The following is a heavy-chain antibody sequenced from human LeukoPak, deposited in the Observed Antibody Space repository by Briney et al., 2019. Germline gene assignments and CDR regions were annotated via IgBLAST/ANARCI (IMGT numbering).Heavy chain of an antibody. CDR2: IIPILGIA. CDR3: ARGPNYDILTGYSNWFDP. D-gene: IGHD3-9*01. Sequence: SVKVSCKASGGTFSSYAISWVRQAPGQGLEWMGRIIPILGIANYAQKFQGRVTITADKSTSTAYMELSSLRSEDTAVYYCARGPNYDILTGYSNWFDPWGQGTLVTVSS. J-gene: IGHJ5*02. CDR1: GGTFSSYA. V-gene: IGHV1-69*04.